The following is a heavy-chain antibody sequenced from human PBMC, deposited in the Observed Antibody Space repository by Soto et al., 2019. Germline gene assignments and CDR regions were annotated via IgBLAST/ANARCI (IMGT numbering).Heavy chain of an antibody. Sequence: QVQLVESGGGVVQPGRSLRLSCAASGFTFSSYAMHWVRQAPGKGLEWVAVISYDGTNKYYADSVKGRFTISRDNSKNTLFLQMNSLGDEDTAVYYCARDPPPSLYRTGWDFGFDYWGQGTLVTVSS. CDR1: GFTFSSYA. D-gene: IGHD6-19*01. V-gene: IGHV3-30-3*01. CDR3: ARDPPPSLYRTGWDFGFDY. CDR2: ISYDGTNK. J-gene: IGHJ4*02.